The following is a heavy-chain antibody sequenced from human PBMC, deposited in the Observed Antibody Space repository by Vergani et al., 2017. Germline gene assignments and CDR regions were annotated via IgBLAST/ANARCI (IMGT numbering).Heavy chain of an antibody. Sequence: QVQLVQSGGGVVQPGGSLRLSCVASGFTFNRYGMQWVRQAPGKGLEWVAYVLFDGSNEYYADSVKGRFIVSRDNSNDALYLQMNSLRTDDTAVYYCARELAYCHEGSSALWGQGSVVTVS. D-gene: IGHD2-21*01. CDR2: VLFDGSNE. J-gene: IGHJ4*02. CDR3: ARELAYCHEGSSAL. V-gene: IGHV3-30*02. CDR1: GFTFNRYG.